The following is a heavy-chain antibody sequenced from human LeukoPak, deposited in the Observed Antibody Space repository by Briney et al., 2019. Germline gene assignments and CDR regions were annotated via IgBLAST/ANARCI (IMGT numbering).Heavy chain of an antibody. D-gene: IGHD3-10*01. J-gene: IGHJ5*02. CDR1: GGSISSSSYY. CDR3: AREHGSGSYSRLDP. Sequence: PSETLSLTCSVSGGSISSSSYYWGWIRQPPGKGLEWIGSIHDSGSTYYNQTLKSRLTISVDTSKNQFSLQLSSVTAADTAVYYCAREHGSGSYSRLDPWGQGTLVTVSS. CDR2: IHDSGST. V-gene: IGHV4-39*07.